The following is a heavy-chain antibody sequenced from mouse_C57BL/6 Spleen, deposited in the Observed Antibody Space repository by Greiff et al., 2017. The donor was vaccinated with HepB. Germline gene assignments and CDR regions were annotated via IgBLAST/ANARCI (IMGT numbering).Heavy chain of an antibody. V-gene: IGHV5-4*01. D-gene: IGHD2-1*01. J-gene: IGHJ3*01. CDR1: GFTFSSYA. Sequence: EVQGVESGGGLVKPGGSLKLSCAASGFTFSSYAMSWVRQTPEKRLEWVATISDGGSYTYYPDNVKGRFTISRDNAKNNLYLQMSHLKSEDTAMYYCASYGNYEFAYWGQGTLVTVSA. CDR2: ISDGGSYT. CDR3: ASYGNYEFAY.